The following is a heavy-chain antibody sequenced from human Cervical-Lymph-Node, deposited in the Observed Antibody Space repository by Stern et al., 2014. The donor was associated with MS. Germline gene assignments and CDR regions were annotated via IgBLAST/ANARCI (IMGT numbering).Heavy chain of an antibody. CDR3: ARGATINDFDF. V-gene: IGHV4-31*03. D-gene: IGHD5-12*01. Sequence: QLQLQESGPGLVKPSQTVSLTCTVSGASVSSCGYYWSWIRQHPGKGLEWIGSIYYTGSPYYNPSLKSRVPISLDTSKNRFSLRLSSVTAADTAVYFCARGATINDFDFWGQGTLVTVSS. CDR1: GASVSSCGYY. J-gene: IGHJ4*02. CDR2: IYYTGSP.